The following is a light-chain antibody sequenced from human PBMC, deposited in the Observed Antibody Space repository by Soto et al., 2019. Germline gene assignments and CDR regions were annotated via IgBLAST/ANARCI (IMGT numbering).Light chain of an antibody. CDR3: QQYYSTSWT. CDR2: WAS. V-gene: IGKV4-1*01. J-gene: IGKJ1*01. CDR1: QSVLYSSKNKNY. Sequence: DIVMTQSPDSLAVSLGERATINCKSSQSVLYSSKNKNYLAWYQQKPGQPPKLLFYWASTRESGVPDRFSGSGSATDFTLTISSLQAEDVAVYYCQQYYSTSWTFGQGTKVEIK.